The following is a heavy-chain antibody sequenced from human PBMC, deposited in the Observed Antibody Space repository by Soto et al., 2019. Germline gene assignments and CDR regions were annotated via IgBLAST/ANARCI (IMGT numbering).Heavy chain of an antibody. D-gene: IGHD6-6*01. CDR3: ARGERQLVLTNWFDP. Sequence: SETLSLTCTVSGGSVSSGSYYWSWIRQPPGKGLEWIGYIYYSGSTNYNPSLKSLVTISVDTSKNQFSLKLSSVTAADTAVYYCARGERQLVLTNWFDPWGQGTLVTVS. CDR1: GGSVSSGSYY. CDR2: IYYSGST. J-gene: IGHJ5*02. V-gene: IGHV4-61*01.